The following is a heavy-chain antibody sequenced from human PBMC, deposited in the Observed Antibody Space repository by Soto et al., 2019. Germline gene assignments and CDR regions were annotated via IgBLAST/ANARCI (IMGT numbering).Heavy chain of an antibody. V-gene: IGHV1-18*01. Sequence: QVQLVQSGAEVKKPGASVKVSCKASGYTFISYGISWVRQAPGQGLEWMGWISTFNGKTNYAQNVQGRVTMTTDTSTTTAYMELRSLKSDDTAVYYCARDRVPKSSGYFPFDYWGQGTLFTVSS. CDR1: GYTFISYG. J-gene: IGHJ4*02. CDR3: ARDRVPKSSGYFPFDY. CDR2: ISTFNGKT. D-gene: IGHD3-22*01.